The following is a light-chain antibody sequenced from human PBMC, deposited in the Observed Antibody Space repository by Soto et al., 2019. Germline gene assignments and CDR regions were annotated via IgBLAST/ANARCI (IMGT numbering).Light chain of an antibody. CDR3: QQRSKWRT. Sequence: IVLTQSPATLSLSLGQTATLSCRASQGLXSYYLAWYRQKPGKATRRLIYGASSRATGIPDKFSGSGFGTDFTITISSLEPEDVAVYYCQQRSKWRTFGQGTKVDIK. CDR1: QGLXSYY. V-gene: IGKV3D-20*02. CDR2: GAS. J-gene: IGKJ1*01.